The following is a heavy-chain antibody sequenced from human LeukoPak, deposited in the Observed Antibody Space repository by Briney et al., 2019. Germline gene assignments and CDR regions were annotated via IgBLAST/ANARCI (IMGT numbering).Heavy chain of an antibody. D-gene: IGHD3-22*01. Sequence: GGSLRLSCSASGFTLSSYWMHWVRQAPGKGLVWVSRIKSDGRTNYAASVKGRFTISRDNAKNTVSLQMNSLRAEDTGVYYCARAPSEIGGYYPEYIRHWGQGTLVIVSS. CDR3: ARAPSEIGGYYPEYIRH. V-gene: IGHV3-74*01. CDR2: IKSDGRT. CDR1: GFTLSSYW. J-gene: IGHJ1*01.